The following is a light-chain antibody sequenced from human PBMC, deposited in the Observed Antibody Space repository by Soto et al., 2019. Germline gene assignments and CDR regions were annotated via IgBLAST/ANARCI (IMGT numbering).Light chain of an antibody. CDR3: QQHGISHIT. CDR2: GAS. J-gene: IGKJ5*01. Sequence: EIVMTQSPATLSVSPGERATLSCRASQSVSSNLGWYQQKPGQAPRLLIYGASSRATGIPDRFSGSGSGTDFTLTITRLEPDDSAVYYCQQHGISHITFGQGTRLEIK. V-gene: IGKV3-20*01. CDR1: QSVSSN.